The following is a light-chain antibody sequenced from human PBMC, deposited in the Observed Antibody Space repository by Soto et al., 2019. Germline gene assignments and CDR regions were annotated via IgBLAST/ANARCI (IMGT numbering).Light chain of an antibody. Sequence: EIVMTQSPATLSVSPGERATLSCRASQNVNIYLAWYQQKPGQTPRLLIHKASTRATGIPARFSGSGSGTEFTLTISSLQSEDFGVYYCQQYNNWPRTFGQGTKVEIK. CDR1: QNVNIY. CDR3: QQYNNWPRT. CDR2: KAS. V-gene: IGKV3-15*01. J-gene: IGKJ1*01.